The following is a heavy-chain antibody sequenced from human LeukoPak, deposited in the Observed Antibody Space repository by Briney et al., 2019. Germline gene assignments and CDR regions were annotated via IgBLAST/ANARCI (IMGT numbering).Heavy chain of an antibody. J-gene: IGHJ5*02. CDR2: IYYSGST. V-gene: IGHV4-39*07. CDR3: AGGDYFFDP. D-gene: IGHD2/OR15-2a*01. CDR1: GGSISSSSYY. Sequence: SETLSLTCTVSGGSISSSSYYWGWIRQPPGRGLEWIGSIYYSGSTYYNPSLKSRVTISVDTSKNQFSLKLSSVTAADTAVYSCAGGDYFFDPWGQGTLVTVSS.